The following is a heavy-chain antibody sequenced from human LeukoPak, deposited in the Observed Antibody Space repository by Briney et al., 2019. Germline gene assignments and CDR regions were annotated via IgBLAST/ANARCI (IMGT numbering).Heavy chain of an antibody. D-gene: IGHD6-6*01. CDR1: GGSVSSADYY. CDR3: AREVGIAARPFDY. V-gene: IGHV4-61*08. J-gene: IGHJ4*02. Sequence: PSETLSLTCTVSGGSVSSADYYWSWIRHPPGKALEWIGYIYHTGSNNYKYSLKSRVTISVDTSKNQFSLKLSSVTAADTAVYYCAREVGIAARPFDYWGQGTLVTVSS. CDR2: IYHTGSN.